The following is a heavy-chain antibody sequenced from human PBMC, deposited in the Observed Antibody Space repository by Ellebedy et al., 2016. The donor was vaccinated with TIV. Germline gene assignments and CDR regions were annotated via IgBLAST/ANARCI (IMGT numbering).Heavy chain of an antibody. CDR3: ARGGDYYHRYFDD. CDR2: ITGMFRTV. Sequence: SVQVSCKASGGTFNSHAISWVRQAPGQGLEWMGGITGMFRTVNYAQKFHGRVTITADEFMTTAYMELSSLRSEDTAVYYCARGGDYYHRYFDDWGQGTLVTVSS. J-gene: IGHJ4*02. CDR1: GGTFNSHA. V-gene: IGHV1-69*13. D-gene: IGHD3-10*01.